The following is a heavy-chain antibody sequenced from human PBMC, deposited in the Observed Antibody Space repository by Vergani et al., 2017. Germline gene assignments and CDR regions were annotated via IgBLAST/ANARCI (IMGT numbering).Heavy chain of an antibody. V-gene: IGHV3-9*01. CDR1: GFTFDDYA. J-gene: IGHJ3*02. CDR3: ATSTPEVGYSYGPTDAFDI. D-gene: IGHD5-18*01. CDR2: ISWNSGSI. Sequence: EVQLVESGGGLVQPGRSLRLSCAASGFTFDDYAMHWVRQAPGKGLEWVSGISWNSGSIGYADSVKGRFTISRDNSKNTLYLQMNSLRAEDTAVYYCATSTPEVGYSYGPTDAFDIWGQGTMVTVSS.